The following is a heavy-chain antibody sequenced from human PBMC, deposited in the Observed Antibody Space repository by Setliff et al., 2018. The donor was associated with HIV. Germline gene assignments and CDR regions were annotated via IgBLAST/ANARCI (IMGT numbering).Heavy chain of an antibody. V-gene: IGHV4-38-2*01. CDR1: GYSISSGYY. CDR3: ARRRETIVVVIGIPNWYFDL. D-gene: IGHD2-21*01. J-gene: IGHJ2*01. CDR2: IYHSGST. Sequence: SETLSLPCAVSGYSISSGYYWGWIRQPPGKGLEWIGTIYHSGSTYYNPSLKSRVTISVDTSKNQFSLRLSSVTAADSAVYYCARRRETIVVVIGIPNWYFDLWGRGTLVTVSS.